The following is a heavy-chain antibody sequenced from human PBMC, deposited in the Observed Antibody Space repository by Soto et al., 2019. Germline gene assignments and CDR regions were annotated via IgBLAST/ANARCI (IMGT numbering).Heavy chain of an antibody. Sequence: SVKVSCKASGGTFSSYTISWVRQAPGQGLEWMGRIIPILGIANYAQKFQGRVTITADKSTSTAYMELSSLRSEDTAVYYCARDQGFGVAIDYWGQGTLVTVSS. V-gene: IGHV1-69*04. J-gene: IGHJ4*02. CDR3: ARDQGFGVAIDY. CDR2: IIPILGIA. CDR1: GGTFSSYT. D-gene: IGHD3-3*01.